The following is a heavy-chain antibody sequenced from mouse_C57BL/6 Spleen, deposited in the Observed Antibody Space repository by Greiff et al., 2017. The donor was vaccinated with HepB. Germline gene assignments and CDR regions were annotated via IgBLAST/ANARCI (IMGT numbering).Heavy chain of an antibody. CDR2: ISSGSSTI. V-gene: IGHV5-17*01. Sequence: DVMLVESGGGLVKPGGSLKLSCAASGFTFSDYGMHWVRQAPEKGLEWVAYISSGSSTIYYADTVKGRFTISRDNAKNTLFLQMTSLRSEDTAMYYCASLWLLDYAMDYWGQGTSVTVSS. J-gene: IGHJ4*01. CDR3: ASLWLLDYAMDY. CDR1: GFTFSDYG. D-gene: IGHD2-2*01.